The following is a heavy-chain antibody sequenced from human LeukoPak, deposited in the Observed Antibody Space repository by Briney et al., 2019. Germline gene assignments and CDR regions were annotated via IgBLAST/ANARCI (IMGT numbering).Heavy chain of an antibody. V-gene: IGHV4-59*01. Sequence: SETLSLTCAVSGGSISNYYWNWIRQPPGKGLEWIGYIYYTGSTNYNPSLKSRVTMSVDTSKNQFSLNLKSVTPEDTAVYYCARNLIPEQLVLNFWGQGTLVTVSS. J-gene: IGHJ4*02. CDR1: GGSISNYY. CDR2: IYYTGST. CDR3: ARNLIPEQLVLNF. D-gene: IGHD6-13*01.